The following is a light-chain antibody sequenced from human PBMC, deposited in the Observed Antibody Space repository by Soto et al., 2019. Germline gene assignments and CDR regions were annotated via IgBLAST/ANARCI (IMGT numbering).Light chain of an antibody. CDR1: NSNLGAGYD. V-gene: IGLV1-40*01. Sequence: QSVLTQPPSVSRAPGQRVTISCTGNNSNLGAGYDVHWYQQLPGAAPKLAVFGNRNRPSGVPERFSGSKSGTSAALAITGLQAEDEADYYCQAYDYSLTAFVFGGGTKLTVL. CDR3: QAYDYSLTAFV. J-gene: IGLJ3*02. CDR2: GNR.